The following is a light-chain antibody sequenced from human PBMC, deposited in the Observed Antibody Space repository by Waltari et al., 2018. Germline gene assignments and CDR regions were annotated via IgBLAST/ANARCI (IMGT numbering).Light chain of an antibody. CDR2: EDY. CDR1: SGSIDTNF. V-gene: IGLV6-57*03. Sequence: FMLTQPHSVSESLGKTVTVSCTRSSGSIDTNFVQWYQQRPGSAPTTLIYEDYQRPSGVPDRFSGSIDSTSNSASLTISGLKPEDEAYYYCHSYDTNQLGVFGGGTKLTVL. J-gene: IGLJ2*01. CDR3: HSYDTNQLGV.